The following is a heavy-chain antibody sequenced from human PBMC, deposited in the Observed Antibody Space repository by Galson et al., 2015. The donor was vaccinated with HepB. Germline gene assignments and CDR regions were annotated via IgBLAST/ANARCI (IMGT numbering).Heavy chain of an antibody. Sequence: SLRLSCAASGFTFSIYAMSWVRQAPEKGLEWVSKITANSDTTNYADSVKGRFTIFRDNSKNTVYLQMSSLRAEDTALYYCATGQQLGLWGQGTLVTVS. CDR2: ITANSDTT. V-gene: IGHV3-23*01. CDR1: GFTFSIYA. D-gene: IGHD6-13*01. CDR3: ATGQQLGL. J-gene: IGHJ4*02.